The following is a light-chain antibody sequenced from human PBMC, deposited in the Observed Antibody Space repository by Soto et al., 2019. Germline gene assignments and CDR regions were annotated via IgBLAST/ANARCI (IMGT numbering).Light chain of an antibody. V-gene: IGLV2-8*01. J-gene: IGLJ2*01. CDR2: EVT. Sequence: QSALTQPPSASGSPGQSVTLSCTGTSIGVDIYNYVSWYQQHPGKAPKLIIFEVTQRPSGVPHRFSGSKSGNTASLTVSGLQSEDEADYFCTSYAGINTVLFGGGTKVTVL. CDR1: SIGVDIYNY. CDR3: TSYAGINTVL.